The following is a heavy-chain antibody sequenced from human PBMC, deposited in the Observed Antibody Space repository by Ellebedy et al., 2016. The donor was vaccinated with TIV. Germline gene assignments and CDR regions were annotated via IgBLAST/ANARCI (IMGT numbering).Heavy chain of an antibody. D-gene: IGHD2-2*01. CDR2: INAYNGKT. V-gene: IGHV1-3*01. Sequence: AASVTVSCKASGFPFTNYAVHWVRQAPGQRLEWMGWINAYNGKTKYALKFQDRVTITRDTSANIAYVELSSLRSEDPAVFFCARGQLPDYNVYNGMDVWGQGTTVTVSS. J-gene: IGHJ6*02. CDR1: GFPFTNYA. CDR3: ARGQLPDYNVYNGMDV.